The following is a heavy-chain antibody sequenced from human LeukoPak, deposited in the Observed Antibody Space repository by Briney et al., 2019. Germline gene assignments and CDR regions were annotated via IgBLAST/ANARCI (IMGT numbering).Heavy chain of an antibody. Sequence: PSETLSLTCTVSGYSISSGYYWGWIRQPPGKGLEWIGSIYHSGSTYYNPSLKSRVTISVDTSKNQFSLKLSSVTAADTAVYYCARYNLYYDSSGYPSSYFDYWGQGTLVTVSS. J-gene: IGHJ4*02. CDR1: GYSISSGYY. CDR3: ARYNLYYDSSGYPSSYFDY. D-gene: IGHD3-22*01. V-gene: IGHV4-38-2*02. CDR2: IYHSGST.